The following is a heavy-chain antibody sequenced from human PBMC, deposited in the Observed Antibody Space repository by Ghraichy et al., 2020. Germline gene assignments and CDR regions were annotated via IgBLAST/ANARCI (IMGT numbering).Heavy chain of an antibody. CDR3: AKDMSSSGYYAETTLDY. CDR1: GFTFDDYA. V-gene: IGHV3-43D*03. Sequence: GGSLRLSCAASGFTFDDYAMHWVRQAPGKGLEWISLINWNGGGTYYADSVKGRFTISRDNSKNSLYLQMNSLRAEDTALYYCAKDMSSSGYYAETTLDYWGQGTLVTVSS. J-gene: IGHJ4*02. D-gene: IGHD3-22*01. CDR2: INWNGGGT.